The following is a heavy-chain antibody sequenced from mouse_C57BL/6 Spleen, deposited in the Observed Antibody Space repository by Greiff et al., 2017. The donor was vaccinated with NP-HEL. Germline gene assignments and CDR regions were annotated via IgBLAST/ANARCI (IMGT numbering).Heavy chain of an antibody. D-gene: IGHD1-1*01. Sequence: ESGPGILQSSQTLSLTCSFSGFSLSTSGMGVSWIRQPSGKGLEWLAHIYWDDDKRYNPSLKSRLTISKDTSRNQVFLKITSVDTADTATYYSARSYYYGSSYGYFEVWGTGTTVTVSS. CDR1: GFSLSTSGMG. CDR3: ARSYYYGSSYGYFEV. J-gene: IGHJ1*03. CDR2: IYWDDDK. V-gene: IGHV8-12*01.